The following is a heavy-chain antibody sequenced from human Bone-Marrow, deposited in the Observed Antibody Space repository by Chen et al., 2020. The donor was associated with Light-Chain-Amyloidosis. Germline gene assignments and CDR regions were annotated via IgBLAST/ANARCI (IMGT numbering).Heavy chain of an antibody. Sequence: SGPEVKXXXESLKISCKGSGYTFPNYWIGWVRQMPGKGLEWMGVIYPDDSDARYSPSFEGQVTISADKSITTAXXXXXXXXASDTAMYYCARRRDGYNFDYWGQGTLVTVSS. CDR1: GYTFPNYW. D-gene: IGHD5-12*01. CDR3: ARRRDGYNFDY. CDR2: IYPDDSDA. J-gene: IGHJ4*02. V-gene: IGHV5-51*01.